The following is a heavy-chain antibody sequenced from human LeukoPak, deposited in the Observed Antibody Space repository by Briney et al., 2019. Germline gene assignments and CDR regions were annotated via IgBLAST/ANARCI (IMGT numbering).Heavy chain of an antibody. V-gene: IGHV3-7*01. Sequence: GGSLRLSCAASGFTFSSYWMSWVRQAPGKGLEWVANIKQDGSEKYYVDSVKGRFTISRDNAKNSLYLQMNSLRAEDTAVYYCAREGITPYYYYGMDVWGQGTTVTVSS. CDR3: AREGITPYYYYGMDV. CDR1: GFTFSSYW. D-gene: IGHD3-10*01. CDR2: IKQDGSEK. J-gene: IGHJ6*02.